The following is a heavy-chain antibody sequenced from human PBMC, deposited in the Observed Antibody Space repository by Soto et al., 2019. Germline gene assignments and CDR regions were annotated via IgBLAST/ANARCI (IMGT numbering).Heavy chain of an antibody. D-gene: IGHD6-13*01. J-gene: IGHJ5*02. CDR2: IYYSGST. CDR3: ASGGIAAAGPYLNWFDP. CDR1: GGSVSSGIYY. Sequence: SETLSLTCTVSGGSVSSGIYYWSWIRQPPGKGLEWIGYIYYSGSTNYNPSLKSRVTISVDTSKNQFSLKLSSVTAADTAVYYCASGGIAAAGPYLNWFDPWGQGTLVTVSS. V-gene: IGHV4-61*01.